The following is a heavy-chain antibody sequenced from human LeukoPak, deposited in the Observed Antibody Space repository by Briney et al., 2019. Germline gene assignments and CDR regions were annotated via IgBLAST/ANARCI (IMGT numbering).Heavy chain of an antibody. CDR3: VRHLPSYDFWSGYSL. V-gene: IGHV1-46*01. D-gene: IGHD3-3*01. CDR1: AYDFTSYF. CDR2: INPSGGST. Sequence: ASVKVSCKISAYDFTSYFMHWVRQAPGQGPEWMGMINPSGGSTTYAQKFQDRVTMTRDTSTRTVYMELLSLRSDDTAVYYCVRHLPSYDFWSGYSLWGQGTLVTVSS. J-gene: IGHJ4*02.